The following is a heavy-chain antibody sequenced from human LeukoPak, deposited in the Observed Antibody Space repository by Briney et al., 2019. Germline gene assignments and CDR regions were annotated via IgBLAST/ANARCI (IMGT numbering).Heavy chain of an antibody. V-gene: IGHV4-39*01. J-gene: IGHJ5*02. CDR1: GGSISSSSYY. CDR2: IYYSRRT. CDR3: AKHGELLSWFVP. Sequence: SETLSLTCTVSGGSISSSSYYWGWIRQPPGKGLEWFGSIYYSRRTYYNPSLKSRVTISVDTSKNHFSLKLRSVTAADTAVYYCAKHGELLSWFVPCGQGAQVTVPS. D-gene: IGHD1-26*01.